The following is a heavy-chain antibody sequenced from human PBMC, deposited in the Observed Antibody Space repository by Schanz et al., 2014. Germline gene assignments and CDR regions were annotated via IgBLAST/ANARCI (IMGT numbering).Heavy chain of an antibody. D-gene: IGHD1-26*01. V-gene: IGHV1-18*01. CDR1: GYTFTSYG. CDR3: ARDRDQWDGNYLDY. J-gene: IGHJ4*02. CDR2: ISGYKGNT. Sequence: QVQLVQSGSEVKKPGASVKVSCKASGYTFTSYGISWVRQAPGQGLEWMGWISGYKGNTKYAQKVQGRVTMTTDTSTGTAYMELRSLTSDDSAVYYCARDRDQWDGNYLDYWGQGTLVTVSS.